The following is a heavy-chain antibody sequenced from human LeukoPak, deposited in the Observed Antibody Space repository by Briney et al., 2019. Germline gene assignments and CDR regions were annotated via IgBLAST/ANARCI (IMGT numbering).Heavy chain of an antibody. CDR2: IYHSGST. D-gene: IGHD6-13*01. Sequence: SETLSLTCTVSGYSISSAYYWGWIRQPAGKGLEWIGSIYHSGSTYYNPSLKSRVRISVDTFKNQFSLKLSSVTAADTAVYYCANLNSSSDAFDIWGQGTMVTVSS. V-gene: IGHV4-38-2*02. CDR1: GYSISSAYY. J-gene: IGHJ3*02. CDR3: ANLNSSSDAFDI.